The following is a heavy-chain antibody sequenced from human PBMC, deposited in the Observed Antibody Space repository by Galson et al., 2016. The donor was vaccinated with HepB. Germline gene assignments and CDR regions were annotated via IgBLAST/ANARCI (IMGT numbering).Heavy chain of an antibody. CDR3: ARGVAAPGF. CDR2: TYYRSRWFT. D-gene: IGHD6-6*01. Sequence: CAISGDSVSSSSATWNWLRQSPSRGLEWLGRTYYRSRWFTDYAMSVRSRLTINPDTAKNQFFLQLTSVTPEDTAVYYCARGVAAPGFWGQGTLVTVSS. J-gene: IGHJ4*02. CDR1: GDSVSSSSAT. V-gene: IGHV6-1*01.